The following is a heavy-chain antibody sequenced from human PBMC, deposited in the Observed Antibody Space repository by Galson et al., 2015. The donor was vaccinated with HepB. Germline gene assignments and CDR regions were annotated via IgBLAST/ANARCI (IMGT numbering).Heavy chain of an antibody. D-gene: IGHD2-15*01. CDR3: ARCPLFGRLVAATDNWFDP. CDR1: GYTFTSYA. V-gene: IGHV1-3*01. J-gene: IGHJ5*02. CDR2: INAGNGNT. Sequence: SVKVSCKASGYTFTSYAMHWVRQAPGQRLEWMGWINAGNGNTKYSQKFQGRVTITRDTSASTAYMELSSLRSEDTAVYYCARCPLFGRLVAATDNWFDPWGQGTLVTVSS.